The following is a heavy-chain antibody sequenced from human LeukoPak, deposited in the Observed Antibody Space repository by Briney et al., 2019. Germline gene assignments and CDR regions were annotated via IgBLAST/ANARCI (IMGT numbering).Heavy chain of an antibody. Sequence: GESLKISCKGSGYSFTSYWIGWVRQMPGKGLEWMGIIYPGDSDTRYSPSFQGQVIISVDKSIGTAYLQWSSLKASDTAMYYCARRVNNWFDPWGQGTLVTVSS. D-gene: IGHD3-10*01. V-gene: IGHV5-51*01. CDR3: ARRVNNWFDP. CDR1: GYSFTSYW. CDR2: IYPGDSDT. J-gene: IGHJ5*02.